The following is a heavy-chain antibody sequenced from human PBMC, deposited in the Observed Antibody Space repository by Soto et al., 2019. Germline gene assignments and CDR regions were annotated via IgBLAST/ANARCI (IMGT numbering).Heavy chain of an antibody. J-gene: IGHJ6*02. V-gene: IGHV3-21*01. Sequence: EVQLVESGGGLVKPGGSLRLSCAASGFTFSSYSMNWVRQAPGKGLEWVSSISSSSSYIYYADSVKGRFTISRDNAKNSLYLQMKSLRAEDPAVYYCARAMYYYGSGSYYWALIYGVDVWGQGTTVTVSS. D-gene: IGHD3-10*01. CDR3: ARAMYYYGSGSYYWALIYGVDV. CDR1: GFTFSSYS. CDR2: ISSSSSYI.